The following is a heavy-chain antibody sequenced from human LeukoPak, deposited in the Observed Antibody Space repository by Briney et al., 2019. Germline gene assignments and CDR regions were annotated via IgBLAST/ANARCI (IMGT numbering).Heavy chain of an antibody. Sequence: GGSLTLSCAASGFTFSSYSMNWVRQAPGKGLEWVSSISSSSSYIYYADSVKGRFTISRDNAKNSLYLQMNSLRAEDTAVYYCARDMADHYYDSSGYYYAAFDIWGQGTMVTVSS. CDR1: GFTFSSYS. D-gene: IGHD3-22*01. V-gene: IGHV3-21*01. CDR3: ARDMADHYYDSSGYYYAAFDI. J-gene: IGHJ3*02. CDR2: ISSSSSYI.